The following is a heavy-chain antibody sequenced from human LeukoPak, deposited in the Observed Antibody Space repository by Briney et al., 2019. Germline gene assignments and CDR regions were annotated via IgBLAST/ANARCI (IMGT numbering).Heavy chain of an antibody. CDR1: GGSISSYY. V-gene: IGHV4-59*08. CDR3: ARRIAAAGRVDY. J-gene: IGHJ4*02. CDR2: IYYSGST. Sequence: PSETLSLTCTVSGGSISSYYWSWIRQPPGKGLEWIGYIYYSGSTNYNPSLKSRVAISVDTSKNQFSLKLSPVTAADTAVYYCARRIAAAGRVDYWGQGTLVTVSS. D-gene: IGHD6-13*01.